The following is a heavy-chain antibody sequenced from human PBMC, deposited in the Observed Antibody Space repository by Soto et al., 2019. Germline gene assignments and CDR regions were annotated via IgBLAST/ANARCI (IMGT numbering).Heavy chain of an antibody. D-gene: IGHD2-2*01. J-gene: IGHJ4*02. CDR3: AKDQRRSHLMPPQNDY. Sequence: ASVKVSCKASGYTFTSYAMHWVRQAPGQRLEWMGWINAGNGNTKYSQKFQGRVTITRDTSASTAYMELSSLGAEDTAVYYCAKDQRRSHLMPPQNDYWGQGTLVTVSS. CDR1: GYTFTSYA. CDR2: INAGNGNT. V-gene: IGHV1-3*01.